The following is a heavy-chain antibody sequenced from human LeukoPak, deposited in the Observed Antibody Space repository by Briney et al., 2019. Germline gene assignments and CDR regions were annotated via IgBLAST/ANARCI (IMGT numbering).Heavy chain of an antibody. CDR2: IRSDTKTI. V-gene: IGHV3-48*01. D-gene: IGHD1-20*01. Sequence: PGGSLRLSCAASGFIFANEPMNWVRQTPGKGLEWVAHIRSDTKTIVYADSVKGRFTIPRDNARDSLSLQMNSLRVEDTAVYYCVRDYNWVFDYWGQGALVTVSS. J-gene: IGHJ4*02. CDR1: GFIFANEP. CDR3: VRDYNWVFDY.